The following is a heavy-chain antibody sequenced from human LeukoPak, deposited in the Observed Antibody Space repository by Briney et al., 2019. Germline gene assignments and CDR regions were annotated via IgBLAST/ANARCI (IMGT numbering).Heavy chain of an antibody. CDR1: GFTFSSYA. D-gene: IGHD6-13*01. Sequence: PGRSLRLSCAASGFTFSSYAMHCVRQAAGKGLEWLAVISYDGNNEYYADSVKGRFTISRDNSKTTLDLHMNSLRDEDTAVYYCARFPGISAPGYLDRWGQGALVTVSS. CDR3: ARFPGISAPGYLDR. V-gene: IGHV3-30*01. J-gene: IGHJ5*02. CDR2: ISYDGNNE.